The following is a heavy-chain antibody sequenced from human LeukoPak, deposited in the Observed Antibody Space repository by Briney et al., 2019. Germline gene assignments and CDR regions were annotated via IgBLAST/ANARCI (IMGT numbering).Heavy chain of an antibody. V-gene: IGHV5-51*01. D-gene: IGHD6-13*01. CDR3: ARGMGYTSSEPLDY. Sequence: RGESLKISCRGSGYSFTTYWIGWVRQMPGKGLEWMGIIYPGDSDTRYSPSFQGQVTISVDKSISTAFLQWSSLQASDTAMYYCARGMGYTSSEPLDYWGQGTLVTVSS. J-gene: IGHJ4*02. CDR2: IYPGDSDT. CDR1: GYSFTTYW.